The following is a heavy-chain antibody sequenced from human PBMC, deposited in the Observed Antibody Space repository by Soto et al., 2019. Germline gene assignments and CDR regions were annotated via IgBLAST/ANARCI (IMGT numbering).Heavy chain of an antibody. CDR3: ARESSFGITFGGVIAPLDY. CDR1: GFTFSSYA. J-gene: IGHJ4*02. D-gene: IGHD3-16*02. V-gene: IGHV3-30-3*01. CDR2: ISYDGSNK. Sequence: QVQLVESGGGVVQPGRSLRLSCAASGFTFSSYAMHWVRQAPGKGLEWVAVISYDGSNKYYADSVKGRFTISRDNSKNTLYLQMNSLRAEDTAVYYCARESSFGITFGGVIAPLDYWGQGTLVTVSS.